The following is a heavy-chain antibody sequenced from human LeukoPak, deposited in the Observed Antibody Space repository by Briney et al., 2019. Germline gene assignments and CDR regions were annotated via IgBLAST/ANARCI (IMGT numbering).Heavy chain of an antibody. CDR3: ARFYSIVVVPAARIGGYNWFDP. V-gene: IGHV4-34*01. Sequence: SETLSLTCAVYGGSFSGYYWSWTRQPPGKGLEWIGEINHSGSTNYNPSLTSRVTISVDTSKNQFSLKLSSVTAADTAVYYCARFYSIVVVPAARIGGYNWFDPGGQEPWSPPPQ. J-gene: IGHJ5*02. CDR1: GGSFSGYY. CDR2: INHSGST. D-gene: IGHD2-2*01.